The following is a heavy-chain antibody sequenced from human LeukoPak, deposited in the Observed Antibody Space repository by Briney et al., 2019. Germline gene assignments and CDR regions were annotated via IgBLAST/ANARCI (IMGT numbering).Heavy chain of an antibody. CDR2: IYSGGST. D-gene: IGHD3-10*02. Sequence: GGSLRLSCAASGFTFSYYWMTWVRQAPGKGLEWVSVIYSGGSTYYADSVKGRFTISRDNAKNSLYLQMNSLRADDTAVYYCAELGITMIGGVWGKGTTVTISS. J-gene: IGHJ6*04. CDR3: AELGITMIGGV. V-gene: IGHV3-66*01. CDR1: GFTFSYYW.